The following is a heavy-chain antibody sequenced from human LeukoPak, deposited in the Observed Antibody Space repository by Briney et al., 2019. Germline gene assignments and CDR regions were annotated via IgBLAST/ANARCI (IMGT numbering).Heavy chain of an antibody. Sequence: GESLRLSCAASGFIVNNNFMSWVRQAPGKELEWVAVIYTADGTHYADSVKGRFTISSDSSRNTLYLQMNSLRGEDTAVYYCARHGAYEENYFDFWGQGTQVTVSS. D-gene: IGHD5-12*01. CDR1: GFIVNNNF. CDR2: IYTADGT. J-gene: IGHJ4*02. CDR3: ARHGAYEENYFDF. V-gene: IGHV3-66*02.